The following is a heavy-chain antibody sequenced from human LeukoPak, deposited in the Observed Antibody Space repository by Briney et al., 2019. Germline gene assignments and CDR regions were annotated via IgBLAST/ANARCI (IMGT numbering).Heavy chain of an antibody. CDR2: IYSGGST. J-gene: IGHJ4*02. CDR1: GHTVSGNY. Sequence: GGSLRLSCAVSGHTVSGNYMSWVRQAPGKGLEWVSGIYSGGSTYYADSVKGRFTVSRDGSKNTLYLQMNTLRAEDTAVYYCASRIATAGSVDYWGQGTLVTVSS. D-gene: IGHD6-13*01. V-gene: IGHV3-66*01. CDR3: ASRIATAGSVDY.